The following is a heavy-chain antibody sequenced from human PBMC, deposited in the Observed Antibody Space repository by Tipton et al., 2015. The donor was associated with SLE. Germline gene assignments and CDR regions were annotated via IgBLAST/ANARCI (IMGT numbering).Heavy chain of an antibody. Sequence: SLRLSCAASGFTYSGYAMHWVRQAPGKGLEWVAFIRADGSNKDYADSVKGRFTISRDNSKNTLYLQMNRLRVEDTAVYYCAGGTGAYFAHWGQGTLVTVSS. CDR1: GFTYSGYA. J-gene: IGHJ4*02. D-gene: IGHD3-16*01. V-gene: IGHV3-30*02. CDR3: AGGTGAYFAH. CDR2: IRADGSNK.